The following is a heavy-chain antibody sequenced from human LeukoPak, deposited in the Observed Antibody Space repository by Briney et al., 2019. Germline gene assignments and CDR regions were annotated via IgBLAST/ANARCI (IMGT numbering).Heavy chain of an antibody. D-gene: IGHD1-1*01. CDR3: ARVYNWNEPYDGFDI. V-gene: IGHV1-2*02. Sequence: PGRSLRLSCAASRFTFSYFAMHWVRQAPGQGLEWMGWINPNSGGTNYAQKFQGRVTMTRDTSISTAYMELSSLRSDDTAVYYCARVYNWNEPYDGFDIWGQGTMVTVSS. CDR2: INPNSGGT. CDR1: RFTFSYFA. J-gene: IGHJ3*02.